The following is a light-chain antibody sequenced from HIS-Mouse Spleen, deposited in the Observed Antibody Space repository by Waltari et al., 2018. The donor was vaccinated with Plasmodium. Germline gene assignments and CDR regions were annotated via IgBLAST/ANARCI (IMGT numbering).Light chain of an antibody. Sequence: QSALTQPASVSGSPGQSITISCTGTSSDVGSYNLVSWYQQHPGKAPKLMIYEGSKRPSGVSKRVSGSKSGNTASLTISGLQAEDEADYYCCSYAGSSTFVVVGGGTKLTVL. V-gene: IGLV2-23*03. CDR3: CSYAGSSTFVV. CDR1: SSDVGSYNL. J-gene: IGLJ2*01. CDR2: EGS.